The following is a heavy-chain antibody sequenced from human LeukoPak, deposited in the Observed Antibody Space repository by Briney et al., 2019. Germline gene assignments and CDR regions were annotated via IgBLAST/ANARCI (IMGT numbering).Heavy chain of an antibody. CDR3: ARDPSGSYFGFFDP. D-gene: IGHD1-26*01. J-gene: IGHJ5*02. CDR2: IYYSGST. CDR1: GVSISSYY. V-gene: IGHV4-59*01. Sequence: RSSETLSLTCTVSGVSISSYYWSWIRQPPGKGLEWIGYIYYSGSTNYNPSLKSRVTISVDTSKNQFSLKLSSVTAADTAVYYCARDPSGSYFGFFDPWGQGTLVTVSS.